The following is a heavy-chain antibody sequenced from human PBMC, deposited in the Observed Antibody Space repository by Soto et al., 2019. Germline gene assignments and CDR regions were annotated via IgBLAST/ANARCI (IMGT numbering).Heavy chain of an antibody. Sequence: QVELQESGPGLVKASETLFLTCTVSGGSISSYYWTWIRQPPGKGLEWIGFMYNSGSTNYNPSLNSRVTISLATYNNQYSLNLRSVTTAATAVYYCASMGYHYGSGSYPLDYWCQGTLVTVSS. V-gene: IGHV4-59*08. J-gene: IGHJ4*02. D-gene: IGHD3-10*01. CDR3: ASMGYHYGSGSYPLDY. CDR2: MYNSGST. CDR1: GGSISSYY.